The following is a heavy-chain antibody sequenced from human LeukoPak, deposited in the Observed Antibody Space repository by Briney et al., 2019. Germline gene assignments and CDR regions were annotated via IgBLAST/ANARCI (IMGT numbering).Heavy chain of an antibody. CDR1: GYTFTSYY. Sequence: ASVKVSCKASGYTFTSYYMHWVRQAPGQGLEWMGIINPSGGSTSYAQKFQGRVTMTRDTSTSTVYMELSSLRSEDTAVYYCARVLGYCSGGSCFLDYWGQGTLVTVSS. CDR2: INPSGGST. V-gene: IGHV1-46*01. D-gene: IGHD2-15*01. J-gene: IGHJ4*02. CDR3: ARVLGYCSGGSCFLDY.